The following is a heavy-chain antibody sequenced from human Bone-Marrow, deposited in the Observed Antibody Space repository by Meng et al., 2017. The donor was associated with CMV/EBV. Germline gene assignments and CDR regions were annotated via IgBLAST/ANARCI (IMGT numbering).Heavy chain of an antibody. V-gene: IGHV4-34*01. CDR1: GGSFSGYY. Sequence: GSLRLSCAVYGGSFSGYYWSWIRQPPGKGLEWIGEINHSGSTNYNPSLKSRVTISVDTSKNQFSLKLSSVTAADTAVYYCARGRVCISSWYYLGPGAFDYWGQGNLVNFAS. D-gene: IGHD6-13*01. CDR3: ARGRVCISSWYYLGPGAFDY. CDR2: INHSGST. J-gene: IGHJ4*02.